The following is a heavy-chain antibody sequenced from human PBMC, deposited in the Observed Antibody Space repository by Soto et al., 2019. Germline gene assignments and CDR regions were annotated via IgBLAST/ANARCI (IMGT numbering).Heavy chain of an antibody. Sequence: QVQLVQSGAEVKKPGASVKVSCKASGYTFTSYAMHWVRQAPGQRLEWMGWINAGNGNTKYSQKFQGRVTITRDTSASTAYMERSSLRSEDTAVYYCARGLNGYLHYFDYWGQGTLVTVSS. CDR2: INAGNGNT. V-gene: IGHV1-3*01. CDR3: ARGLNGYLHYFDY. CDR1: GYTFTSYA. D-gene: IGHD5-18*01. J-gene: IGHJ4*02.